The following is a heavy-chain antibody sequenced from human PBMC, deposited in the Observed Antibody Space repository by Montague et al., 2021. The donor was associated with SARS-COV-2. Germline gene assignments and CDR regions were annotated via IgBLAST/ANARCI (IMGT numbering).Heavy chain of an antibody. CDR3: ARDYGESRDH. J-gene: IGHJ4*02. Sequence: SLRLSCAASGFTVSSNYMSWVRQAPGKGLEWVSPIYSSGRTSYAASVKGRFTMSRDNSKNTLYLQMNSLRAEDAAVYYCARDYGESRDHWGQGTLVTVSS. CDR1: GFTVSSNY. V-gene: IGHV3-53*01. D-gene: IGHD3-10*01. CDR2: IYSSGRT.